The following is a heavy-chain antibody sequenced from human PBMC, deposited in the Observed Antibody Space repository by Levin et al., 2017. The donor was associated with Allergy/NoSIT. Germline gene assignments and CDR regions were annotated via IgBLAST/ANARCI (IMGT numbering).Heavy chain of an antibody. J-gene: IGHJ3*02. CDR1: GGSISSASYY. CDR2: IYSSGST. D-gene: IGHD3-9*01. V-gene: IGHV4-61*02. Sequence: SETLSLTCTVSGGSISSASYYWNWIRQPAGKGLEWIGRIYSSGSTNYNPSLKSRVTMSVDTSQNQFSLNLNSLTAADTAVYYCARGGNLDWLLLEQDGFDIWGEGTMVTVSS. CDR3: ARGGNLDWLLLEQDGFDI.